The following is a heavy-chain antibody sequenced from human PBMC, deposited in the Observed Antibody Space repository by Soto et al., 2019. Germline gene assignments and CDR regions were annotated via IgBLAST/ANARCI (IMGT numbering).Heavy chain of an antibody. D-gene: IGHD3-3*01. CDR1: GFTFSSYG. Sequence: GGSLRLSCAASGFTFSSYGMHWVRPAPGKGLEWVAVISYDGSNKYYADSVKGRFTISRDNSKNTLYLQMNSLRAEDTAVFYCAKDYASNDFWSGYHDYWGQGTLVTVS. CDR3: AKDYASNDFWSGYHDY. V-gene: IGHV3-30*18. J-gene: IGHJ4*02. CDR2: ISYDGSNK.